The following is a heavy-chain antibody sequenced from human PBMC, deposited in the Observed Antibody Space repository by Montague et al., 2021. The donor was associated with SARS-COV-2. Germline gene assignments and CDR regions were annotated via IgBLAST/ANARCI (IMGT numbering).Heavy chain of an antibody. V-gene: IGHV4-39*01. D-gene: IGHD2-15*01. Sequence: SETLSLTCTVSGGSISSSTYYWGWIRQPPGKGLEWIGSIYYSGTTYYSPSLKSRVTISVDTSKNQFSLKLSSVTAADTAVYYCARQGGYCSGGSCYGPFDYWGQGTLVTVSS. CDR1: GGSISSSTYY. CDR2: IYYSGTT. CDR3: ARQGGYCSGGSCYGPFDY. J-gene: IGHJ4*02.